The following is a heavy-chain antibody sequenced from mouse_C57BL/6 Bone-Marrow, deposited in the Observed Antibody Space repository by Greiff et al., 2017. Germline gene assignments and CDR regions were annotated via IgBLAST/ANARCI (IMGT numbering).Heavy chain of an antibody. CDR2: IDPSDSYT. V-gene: IGHV1-69*01. Sequence: QVQLQQSGAELVMPGASVKLSCKASGYTFTSYWMHWVKQRPGQGLEWIGEIDPSDSYTNYNQKFKGKSTLTVDKSSSTAYMQLSSLTSEDSAVYYCALTGTSNYFDYWGQGTTLTVSS. CDR3: ALTGTSNYFDY. CDR1: GYTFTSYW. J-gene: IGHJ2*01. D-gene: IGHD4-1*01.